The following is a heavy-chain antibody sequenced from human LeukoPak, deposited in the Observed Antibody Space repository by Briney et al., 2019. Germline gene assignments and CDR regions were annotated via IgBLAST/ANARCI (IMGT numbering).Heavy chain of an antibody. CDR2: INHSGST. V-gene: IGHV4-34*01. J-gene: IGHJ4*02. CDR3: ARGRTSIAARRLDY. D-gene: IGHD6-6*01. CDR1: GGSCSGYY. Sequence: SETLSLTCAVYGGSCSGYYWSWIRQPPGKGLEWIGEINHSGSTNYNPSLKSRVTISVDTSKNQFSLKLSSVTAADTAVYYCARGRTSIAARRLDYWGQGTLVTVSS.